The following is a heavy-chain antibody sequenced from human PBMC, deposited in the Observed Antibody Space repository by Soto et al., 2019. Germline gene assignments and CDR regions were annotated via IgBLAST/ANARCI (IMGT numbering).Heavy chain of an antibody. CDR3: GGQGLAGYGASDP. D-gene: IGHD6-19*01. V-gene: IGHV4-4*02. CDR2: INSYGST. CDR1: GGSVSSDRW. Sequence: QVQLQESGPGLVKPSGTLSLTCAVSGGSVSSDRWWTWVRQAPGKGLEWIGEINSYGSTNYNPSLMSRVTILAAKLRKKSSVTLPSGTAADTAVIFCGGQGLAGYGASDPWGQGTLVTVSS. J-gene: IGHJ5*02.